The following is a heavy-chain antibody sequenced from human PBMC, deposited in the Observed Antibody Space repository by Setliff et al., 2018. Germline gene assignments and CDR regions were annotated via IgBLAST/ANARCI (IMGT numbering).Heavy chain of an antibody. D-gene: IGHD3-10*01. J-gene: IGHJ3*02. Sequence: GGSLRLSCAASGFTFDDFTMHWVRQAPGKGLEWVSLISWDGSSTDYADSVKGRFTISRDNRKNSLFLQMNSLRSDDTALYYCVKDLQFGESLDDAFEIWGKGTLVTVSS. CDR2: ISWDGSST. CDR1: GFTFDDFT. CDR3: VKDLQFGESLDDAFEI. V-gene: IGHV3-43*01.